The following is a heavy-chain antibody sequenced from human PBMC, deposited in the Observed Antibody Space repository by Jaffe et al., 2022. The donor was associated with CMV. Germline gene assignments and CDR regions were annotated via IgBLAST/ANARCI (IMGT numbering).Heavy chain of an antibody. Sequence: QVQLVESGGGVVQPGRSLRLSCAASGFTFSSYGMHWVRQAPGKGLEWVAVIWYDGSNKYYADSVKGRFTISRDNSKNTLYLQMNSLRAEDTAVYYCARQGDIVVVVAAYGGSDSYYMDVWGKGTTVTVSS. V-gene: IGHV3-33*08. CDR3: ARQGDIVVVVAAYGGSDSYYMDV. CDR2: IWYDGSNK. CDR1: GFTFSSYG. D-gene: IGHD2-15*01. J-gene: IGHJ6*03.